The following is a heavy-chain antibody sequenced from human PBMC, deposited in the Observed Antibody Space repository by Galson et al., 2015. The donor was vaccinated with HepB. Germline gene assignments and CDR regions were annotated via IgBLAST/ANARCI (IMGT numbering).Heavy chain of an antibody. J-gene: IGHJ5*02. D-gene: IGHD6-13*01. CDR1: GGTFSSYA. V-gene: IGHV1-69*06. CDR2: IIPIFGTA. CDR3: ASLQRIAAAGYNWFDP. Sequence: SCKASGGTFSSYAISWVRQAPGQGLEWMGGIIPIFGTANYAQKFQGRVTITADKSTSTAYMELSSLRSEDTAVYYCASLQRIAAAGYNWFDPWGQGTLVTVSS.